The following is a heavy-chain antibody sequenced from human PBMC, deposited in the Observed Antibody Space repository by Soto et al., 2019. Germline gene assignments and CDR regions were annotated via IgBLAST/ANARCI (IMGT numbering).Heavy chain of an antibody. J-gene: IGHJ6*02. CDR2: IRSSSTI. V-gene: IGHV3-48*02. CDR3: ARNDSLRYDTREYYYDYGRDV. CDR1: GFTFSSYS. D-gene: IGHD3-9*01. Sequence: GGSLRLSCAASGFTFSSYSMNWVRQAPGKGLEWVSYIRSSSTIYYADSGKGRCTIARDNAQNSLYLQRNSLRDEDTAVYYCARNDSLRYDTREYYYDYGRDVWGQGTTVTVSS.